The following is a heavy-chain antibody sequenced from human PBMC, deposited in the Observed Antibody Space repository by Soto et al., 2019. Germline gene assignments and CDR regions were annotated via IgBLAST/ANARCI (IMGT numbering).Heavy chain of an antibody. V-gene: IGHV1-46*01. D-gene: IGHD6-6*01. Sequence: QVQLVQSGAEVKKPGASVKLSCKASGYYFISYYIHWLRQAPGQGLEWMGLIDPSGGNTNYARRFRGNFTMTRDTSTKTVYMELSSLTSEDTATYFCARDDSSSSRDWGQGTLVTVSS. CDR1: GYYFISYY. CDR3: ARDDSSSSRD. CDR2: IDPSGGNT. J-gene: IGHJ4*02.